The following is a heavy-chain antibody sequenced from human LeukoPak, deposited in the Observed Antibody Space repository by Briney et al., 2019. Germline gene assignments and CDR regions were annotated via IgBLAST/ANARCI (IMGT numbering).Heavy chain of an antibody. J-gene: IGHJ4*02. D-gene: IGHD2-2*01. CDR1: GGTFSSYA. CDR2: ISAYNGNT. Sequence: RASVKVSCKASGGTFSSYAISWVRQAPGQGLEWMGWISAYNGNTNYAQKLQGRVTMTTDTSTSTAYMELRSLRSDDTAVYYCARGDCSSTSCYEVRYWGQGTLVTVSS. V-gene: IGHV1-18*01. CDR3: ARGDCSSTSCYEVRY.